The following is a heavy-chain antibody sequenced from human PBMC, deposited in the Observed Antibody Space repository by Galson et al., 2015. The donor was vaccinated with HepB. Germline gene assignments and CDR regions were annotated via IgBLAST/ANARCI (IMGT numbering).Heavy chain of an antibody. CDR3: ARFAYYYDSSGYYYDY. CDR2: IDPSDSYT. CDR1: GYSFTSYW. J-gene: IGHJ4*02. V-gene: IGHV5-10-1*01. D-gene: IGHD3-22*01. Sequence: QSGAEVKKPGESLRISCTGSGYSFTSYWISWVRQMPGKGLEWMGRIDPSDSYTNYSPSFQGHVTISADKSISTAYLQWSSLKASDTAMYYCARFAYYYDSSGYYYDYWGQGTLVTVSS.